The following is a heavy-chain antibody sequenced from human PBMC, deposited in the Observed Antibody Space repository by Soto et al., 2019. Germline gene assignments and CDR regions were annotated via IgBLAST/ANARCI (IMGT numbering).Heavy chain of an antibody. V-gene: IGHV4-59*01. J-gene: IGHJ4*02. Sequence: QVQLQESGPGLVKPSETLSLTCTVSGGSISSYYWTWIRQPPGKGLEWIGYISYSGSTSYNPSLKRRLTISVDTSKNQFSLKVRSVTAADTAVYYCARVGGSITTGFDYWGQGTLVTVSS. CDR3: ARVGGSITTGFDY. CDR2: ISYSGST. CDR1: GGSISSYY. D-gene: IGHD1-1*01.